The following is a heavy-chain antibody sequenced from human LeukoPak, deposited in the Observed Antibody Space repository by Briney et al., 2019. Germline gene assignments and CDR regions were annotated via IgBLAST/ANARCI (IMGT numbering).Heavy chain of an antibody. D-gene: IGHD5-12*01. CDR2: ISSNGGST. CDR1: GFTFSSYA. J-gene: IGHJ4*02. V-gene: IGHV3-64*01. CDR3: ASGYSGYDF. Sequence: GGSLRLSCAASGFTFSSYAMHWVRQAPGKGLEYVSAISSNGGSTYYANSVKGRFTISRDNSKNTLYLQMGSLRAEDMAVYYCASGYSGYDFWGQGTLVTVSS.